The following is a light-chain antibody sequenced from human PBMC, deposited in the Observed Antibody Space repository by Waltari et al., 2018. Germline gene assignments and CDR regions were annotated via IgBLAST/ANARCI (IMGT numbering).Light chain of an antibody. CDR3: CSYAGANTYV. V-gene: IGLV2-23*01. J-gene: IGLJ1*01. CDR1: RSDVGGYNL. CDR2: EGS. Sequence: QSALTQPASVSGSPGQSITVSCTGTRSDVGGYNLVSWYQHHPPKAPKLMMYEGSKRPSGVSNRFSGSKSGDTASLTISGLQPEDEADYYCCSYAGANTYVFGSGTKVTVL.